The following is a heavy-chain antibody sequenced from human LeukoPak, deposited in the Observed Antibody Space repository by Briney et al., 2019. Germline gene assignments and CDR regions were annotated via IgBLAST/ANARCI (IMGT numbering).Heavy chain of an antibody. D-gene: IGHD5-12*01. CDR3: ARGPSGYHNT. Sequence: TGGSLRLSCTVSGFTVSTNSMSWVRQAPGKGLEWVSFIYSDNTHYSDSVKGRFTISRDNSKNTLYLQMNSLRAEDTAVYYCARGPSGYHNTGGQGTLVTVSS. J-gene: IGHJ4*02. CDR2: IYSDNT. CDR1: GFTVSTNS. V-gene: IGHV3-66*01.